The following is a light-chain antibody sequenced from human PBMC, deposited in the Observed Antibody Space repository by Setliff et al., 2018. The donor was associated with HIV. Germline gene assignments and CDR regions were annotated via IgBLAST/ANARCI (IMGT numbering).Light chain of an antibody. CDR3: ATWDDSLNGNV. Sequence: VVTQPPSASGTPGQRVTISCSGSSSNIGSNIVNWYQHLPGTAPKLLIYRNNQRPSGVPDRFSGSKSGTSASLAISGLQSEDEADYYCATWDDSLNGNVFGSGTKVTVL. CDR1: SSNIGSNI. J-gene: IGLJ1*01. V-gene: IGLV1-44*01. CDR2: RNN.